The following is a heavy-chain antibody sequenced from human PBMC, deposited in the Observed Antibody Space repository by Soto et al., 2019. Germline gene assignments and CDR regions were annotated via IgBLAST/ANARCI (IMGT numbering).Heavy chain of an antibody. V-gene: IGHV4-59*01. CDR3: ARTAIVAYFDY. D-gene: IGHD3-22*01. CDR1: GGSISSYY. J-gene: IGHJ4*02. CDR2: IYYSGST. Sequence: SETLSLTCTVSGGSISSYYWSWIRQPPGKGLEWIGYIYYSGSTNYNPPLKSRVTISVDTSKNQFSLKLSSVTAADTAVYYCARTAIVAYFDYWGQGTLVTVSS.